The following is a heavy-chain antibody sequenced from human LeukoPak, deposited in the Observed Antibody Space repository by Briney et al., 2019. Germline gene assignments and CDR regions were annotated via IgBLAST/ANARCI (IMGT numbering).Heavy chain of an antibody. D-gene: IGHD6-13*01. Sequence: ASVKVSCKASGYTFTSYAMHWVRQAPGQRLEWMGWINAGNGNTKYSPKFQGRVTTTRDTSASTAYMELSSLRSEDTAVYYCAREYSSSWDFDYWGQGTLVTVSS. CDR2: INAGNGNT. CDR1: GYTFTSYA. J-gene: IGHJ4*02. CDR3: AREYSSSWDFDY. V-gene: IGHV1-3*01.